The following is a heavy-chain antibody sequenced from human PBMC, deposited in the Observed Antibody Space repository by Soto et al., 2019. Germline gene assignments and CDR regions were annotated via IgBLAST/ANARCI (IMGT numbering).Heavy chain of an antibody. CDR3: AKSRPIDY. CDR2: ISGSGGTT. J-gene: IGHJ4*02. CDR1: GFTFSSYV. Sequence: GGSLRLSCAASGFTFSSYVVNWVRQAPGKGLEWVSTISGSGGTTYYADSVKGRFTISRDNSKNTLFLQMNTLRAEDTAVYYCAKSRPIDYWGQGTLVTVSS. V-gene: IGHV3-23*01.